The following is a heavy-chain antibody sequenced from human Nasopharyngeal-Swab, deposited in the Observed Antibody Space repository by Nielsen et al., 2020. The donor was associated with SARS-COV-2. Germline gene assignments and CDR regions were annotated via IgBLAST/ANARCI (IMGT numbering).Heavy chain of an antibody. J-gene: IGHJ6*02. Sequence: GESLKISCAASRFNYAMSWVRQAPGTGLEWVASISIGGVSTYYAGSVRGRFTISRDDARNLLSLQMDAVRADDTAVYYCARDPSHFDGFTGAVLGYYGMDLWGQGTTVTVSS. D-gene: IGHD2-15*01. CDR3: ARDPSHFDGFTGAVLGYYGMDL. CDR2: ISIGGVST. V-gene: IGHV3-23*01. CDR1: RFNYA.